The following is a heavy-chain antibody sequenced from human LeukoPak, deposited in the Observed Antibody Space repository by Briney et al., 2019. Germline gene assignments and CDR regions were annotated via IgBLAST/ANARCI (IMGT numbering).Heavy chain of an antibody. Sequence: PGGSLRLSCGASGLTVSSYAMSWVRQAPGKGLEWVSTIIGSAVNTYYADSVKGRFTISRDDSKNTVYLQMNSLRAEDTAVYSCAKYTSGTSYGGLDQWGQGTLVTVSS. V-gene: IGHV3-23*01. CDR3: AKYTSGTSYGGLDQ. J-gene: IGHJ4*02. D-gene: IGHD3-10*01. CDR2: IIGSAVNT. CDR1: GLTVSSYA.